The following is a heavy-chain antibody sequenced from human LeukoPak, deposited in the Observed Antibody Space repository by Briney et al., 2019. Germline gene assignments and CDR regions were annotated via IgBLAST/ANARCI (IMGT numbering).Heavy chain of an antibody. Sequence: GGSLRLSCAASGFTFSSYAMHWVRQAPGKGLEWVAVISYDGSNKYYADSVKGRFTISRDNSKNSLYLQMNSLRAEDTAVYYCAREILGVVTNVDYWGQGTLVTVSS. CDR1: GFTFSSYA. D-gene: IGHD3-3*01. CDR2: ISYDGSNK. V-gene: IGHV3-30-3*01. J-gene: IGHJ4*02. CDR3: AREILGVVTNVDY.